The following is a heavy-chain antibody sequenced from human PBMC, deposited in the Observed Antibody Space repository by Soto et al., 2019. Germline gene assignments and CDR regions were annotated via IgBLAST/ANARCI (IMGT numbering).Heavy chain of an antibody. J-gene: IGHJ6*02. V-gene: IGHV4-4*02. CDR3: ARDPSGFEALDG. CDR2: IYHSGNT. CDR1: GGSISSSNW. D-gene: IGHD3-10*01. Sequence: QVQLQESGPGLVKPSGTLSLTCAVSGGSISSSNWWSWVRQPPGKGLEWIAEIYHSGNTNYNPSLKSRVTISIDKSKNQFSLKVTSVSAADTAVYYCARDPSGFEALDGWGQGTTVTVSS.